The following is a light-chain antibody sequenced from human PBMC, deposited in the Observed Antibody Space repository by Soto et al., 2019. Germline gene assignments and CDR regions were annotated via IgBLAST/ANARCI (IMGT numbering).Light chain of an antibody. CDR2: GAS. J-gene: IGKJ5*01. Sequence: EVGMTQSPATLSVSPGVGATLSCWASQPVSDNLAWYQEKPGQAPRLLIYGASSRATGIPDRFSGSGSGTDFTLTISRLEPEDFAVYYCQQYGSSLITFGQGTRLEIK. V-gene: IGKV3-20*01. CDR3: QQYGSSLIT. CDR1: QPVSDN.